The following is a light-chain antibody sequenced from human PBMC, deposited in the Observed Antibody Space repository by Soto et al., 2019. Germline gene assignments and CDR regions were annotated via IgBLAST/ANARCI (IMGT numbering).Light chain of an antibody. J-gene: IGKJ4*01. CDR3: QQLRSYPST. CDR2: AAS. V-gene: IGKV1-9*01. Sequence: DIQMTQSPSSVSASVGDRVTITCRASQDIGSYLAWYQQKPGKAPTLLIYAASTLQSGVPSRFSGSGFGTDFTLTISSLQAEDFASYYCQQLRSYPSTFGGGTKVDIK. CDR1: QDIGSY.